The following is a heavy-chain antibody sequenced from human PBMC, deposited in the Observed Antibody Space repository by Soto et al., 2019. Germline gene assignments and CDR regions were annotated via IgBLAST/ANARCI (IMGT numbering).Heavy chain of an antibody. D-gene: IGHD3-10*01. Sequence: QVQLVQSGAEVKKPGSSVKVSCKASGGTFSSYAISWVRQAPGQGLEWMGGIIPIFGTANYGQKFQGRVTITADKSTSTAYMELSSLRSEDTAVYYCATAYYGSGSYPPSPFDYWGQGTLVTVSS. CDR2: IIPIFGTA. CDR1: GGTFSSYA. CDR3: ATAYYGSGSYPPSPFDY. J-gene: IGHJ4*02. V-gene: IGHV1-69*06.